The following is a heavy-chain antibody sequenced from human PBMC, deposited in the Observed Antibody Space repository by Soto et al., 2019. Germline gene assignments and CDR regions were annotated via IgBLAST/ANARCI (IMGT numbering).Heavy chain of an antibody. CDR1: GFSFSSFA. CDR3: ASVLDY. Sequence: GGSLRLSCTASGFSFSSFAMQWVRQAPGKGLEWVAQISHDGSEKSYADSVKGRFSVSRDNSKNTLDLQMISLRTEDTAVYYCASVLDYWGQGTLVTVSS. J-gene: IGHJ4*02. V-gene: IGHV3-30-3*01. CDR2: ISHDGSEK. D-gene: IGHD3-10*02.